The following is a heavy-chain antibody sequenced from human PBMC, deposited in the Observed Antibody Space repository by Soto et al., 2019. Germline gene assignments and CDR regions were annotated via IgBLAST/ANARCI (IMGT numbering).Heavy chain of an antibody. V-gene: IGHV4-34*01. CDR2: INHSGST. CDR1: GGSFSGYY. D-gene: IGHD6-19*01. J-gene: IGHJ6*03. CDR3: ARGGGKYTSSGKFTQATYYYYYMDV. Sequence: SETLSLTCAVYGGSFSGYYWSWIRQPPGKGLEWIGEINHSGSTNYNPSLKSRVTISVDTSKNQFSLRLMSVTAADTAVYYCARGGGKYTSSGKFTQATYYYYYMDVWGKGTTVTVSS.